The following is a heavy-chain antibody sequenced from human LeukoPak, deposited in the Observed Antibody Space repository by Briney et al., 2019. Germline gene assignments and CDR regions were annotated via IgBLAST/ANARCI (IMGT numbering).Heavy chain of an antibody. CDR3: ARAGQGYCTSASCFLSLDY. J-gene: IGHJ4*02. CDR2: IYYSGST. V-gene: IGHV4-30-4*01. Sequence: KPSQTLSLTCTVSGGSISSGDYYWSWIRQPPGKGLEWIGYIYYSGSTYYNPSLKSRVTISVDKSKNQFSLKLNSVTAADTAVYYCARAGQGYCTSASCFLSLDYWGQGTLVTVSS. D-gene: IGHD2-2*01. CDR1: GGSISSGDYY.